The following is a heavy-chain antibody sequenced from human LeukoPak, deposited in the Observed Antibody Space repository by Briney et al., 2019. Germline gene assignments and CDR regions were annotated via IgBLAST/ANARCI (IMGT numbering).Heavy chain of an antibody. V-gene: IGHV1-69*05. D-gene: IGHD3-22*01. J-gene: IGHJ4*02. Sequence: SVKVSCKASGGTFSSYAISWVRQAPGQGLEWMGRIIPIFGTANYAQKFQGRVTITTDESTSTAYMELSSLRSEDTAVYYCARDTYYYDSSDDYWGQGTLVTVPS. CDR1: GGTFSSYA. CDR2: IIPIFGTA. CDR3: ARDTYYYDSSDDY.